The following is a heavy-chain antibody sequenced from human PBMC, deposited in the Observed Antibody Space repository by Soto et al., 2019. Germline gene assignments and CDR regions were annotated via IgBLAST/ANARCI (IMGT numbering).Heavy chain of an antibody. V-gene: IGHV4-59*01. CDR3: AREKESGYDFLLDY. CDR1: GGSISSYY. J-gene: IGHJ4*02. CDR2: IYYSGST. D-gene: IGHD5-12*01. Sequence: PSETLSLTCTVSGGSISSYYLSWIRQPPGKGLEWIGYIYYSGSTNYNPSLKSRVTISVDTSKNQFSLKLSSVTAADTAVYYCAREKESGYDFLLDYWGQGTLVTVYS.